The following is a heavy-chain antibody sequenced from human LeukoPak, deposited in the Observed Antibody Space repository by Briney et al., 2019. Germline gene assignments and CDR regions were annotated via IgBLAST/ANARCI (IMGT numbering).Heavy chain of an antibody. V-gene: IGHV1-58*01. D-gene: IGHD3-3*01. Sequence: SVKVSCEASGFTFTSSAVQWVRQARGQRLEWIGWIVVGSGNTNYAQKFQERVTITRDMSTSTAYMELSSLRSEDTAVYYCAADLYYDFWSTLFDYWGQGTLVTVSS. CDR1: GFTFTSSA. CDR2: IVVGSGNT. J-gene: IGHJ4*02. CDR3: AADLYYDFWSTLFDY.